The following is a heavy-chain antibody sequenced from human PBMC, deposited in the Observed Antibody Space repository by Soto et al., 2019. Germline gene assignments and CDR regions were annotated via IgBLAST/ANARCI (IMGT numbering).Heavy chain of an antibody. CDR1: GYTFTSIG. V-gene: IGHV1-18*01. CDR2: ISAYNGNT. J-gene: IGHJ2*01. Sequence: ASVKVSCKASGYTFTSIGFTWVRQAPGQGLEWLGWISAYNGNTNYAQKVQGRVTMTTDTSTSTAYMELRSLRSDDTAVYYCARDHCSSSSCLKSYWYFDLWGRGTLVTVSS. D-gene: IGHD2-15*01. CDR3: ARDHCSSSSCLKSYWYFDL.